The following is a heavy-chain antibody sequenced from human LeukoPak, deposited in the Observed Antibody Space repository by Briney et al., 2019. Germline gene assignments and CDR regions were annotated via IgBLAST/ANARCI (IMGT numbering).Heavy chain of an antibody. CDR1: GGSISSSTYY. V-gene: IGHV4-39*07. CDR3: ASTNCSSASCYGANWFDP. Sequence: SETLSLTCTVSGGSISSSTYYWGWIRQPPGKGLEWIGSIYYSGSTYYKPSLKNRVTISVDTSKNRFSLRLSSVTAADTAVYYCASTNCSSASCYGANWFDPWGQGTLVTVSS. D-gene: IGHD2-2*01. J-gene: IGHJ5*02. CDR2: IYYSGST.